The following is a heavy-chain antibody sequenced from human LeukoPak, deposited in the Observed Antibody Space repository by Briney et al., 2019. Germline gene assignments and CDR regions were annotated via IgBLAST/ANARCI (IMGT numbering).Heavy chain of an antibody. CDR2: ISSSSSYI. D-gene: IGHD2-2*01. CDR3: ARVGVVPASNYYYYGMDV. CDR1: GFTFSAFS. J-gene: IGHJ6*02. V-gene: IGHV3-21*01. Sequence: GGSLRLSCAASGFTFSAFSMSWVRQAPGKGLEWVSSISSSSSYIYYADSVKGRFTISRDNAKNSLYLQMNSLRAEDTAVYYCARVGVVPASNYYYYGMDVWGQGTTVTVSS.